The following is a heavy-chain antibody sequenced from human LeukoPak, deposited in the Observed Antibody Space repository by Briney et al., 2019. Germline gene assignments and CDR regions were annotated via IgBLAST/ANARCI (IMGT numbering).Heavy chain of an antibody. D-gene: IGHD3-22*01. J-gene: IGHJ3*02. Sequence: PGGSLRLSCAASGFTFSSYAMSWVRQAPGKGLEWVSAISGSGGSTYYADSVKGRFTISRDNSKNTLYLQMNSLRAEDTAVYYCAKGSITMIVVAYSLAFDTWGQGTMVTVSS. CDR1: GFTFSSYA. CDR3: AKGSITMIVVAYSLAFDT. V-gene: IGHV3-23*01. CDR2: ISGSGGST.